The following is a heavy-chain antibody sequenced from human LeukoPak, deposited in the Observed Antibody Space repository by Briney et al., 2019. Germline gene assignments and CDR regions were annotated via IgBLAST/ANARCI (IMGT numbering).Heavy chain of an antibody. CDR2: IRYDGSNK. Sequence: GGSLRVSCAGSGFIFSNEGMHWVRQAPGKGLEWVAFIRYDGSNKYYADSVKGRFTISRDNSKNTLYLQMNSLRAEDTAVYYCAKDRRREWELLRENWFDPWGQGTLVTVSS. D-gene: IGHD1-26*01. V-gene: IGHV3-30*02. J-gene: IGHJ5*02. CDR3: AKDRRREWELLRENWFDP. CDR1: GFIFSNEG.